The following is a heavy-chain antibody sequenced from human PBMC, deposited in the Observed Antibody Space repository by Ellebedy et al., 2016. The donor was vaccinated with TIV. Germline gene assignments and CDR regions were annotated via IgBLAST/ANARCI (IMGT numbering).Heavy chain of an antibody. D-gene: IGHD3-22*01. V-gene: IGHV3-11*01. J-gene: IGHJ4*02. Sequence: GGSLRLXXAASGFTFSDYYMSWIRQAPGKGLEWVSYISSSGSTIYYADSVKGRFTISRGNAKNSLYLQMNSLRAEDTAVYYCARSFYYDSSGLTDYWGQGTLVTVSS. CDR1: GFTFSDYY. CDR2: ISSSGSTI. CDR3: ARSFYYDSSGLTDY.